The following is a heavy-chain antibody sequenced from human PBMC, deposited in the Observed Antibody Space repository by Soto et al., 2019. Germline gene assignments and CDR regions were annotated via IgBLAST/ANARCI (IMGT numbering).Heavy chain of an antibody. D-gene: IGHD3-3*01. J-gene: IGHJ4*02. V-gene: IGHV3-64D*08. CDR2: ISSNSSCT. CDR3: TFGVVRTG. Sequence: GGSLRLSCAASGFTFSSYSMNWVRQAPGKGLECVSSISSNSSCTYYADSVKGRFTISRDNSKNTLYLQMSSLRAEDTAVYYCTFGVVRTGWGQGTLVTVSS. CDR1: GFTFSSYS.